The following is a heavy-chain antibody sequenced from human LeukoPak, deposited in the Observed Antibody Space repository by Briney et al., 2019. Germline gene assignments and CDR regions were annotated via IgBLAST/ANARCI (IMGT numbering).Heavy chain of an antibody. J-gene: IGHJ3*01. D-gene: IGHD5-24*01. CDR2: IYYSGST. CDR3: ARATIATIHNDL. V-gene: IGHV4-59*01. CDR1: GGSISSYY. Sequence: SETLSLTCTVSGGSISSYYLSWIREPPGKGLEWFGCIYYSGSTNYNPSLKSRVTISVDTSKNQFSRKLSSVTASDTAVCFCARATIATIHNDLWGQGIMVTVSS.